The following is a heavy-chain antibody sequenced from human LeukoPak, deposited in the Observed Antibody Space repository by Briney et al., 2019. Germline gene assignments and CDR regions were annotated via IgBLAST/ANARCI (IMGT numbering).Heavy chain of an antibody. Sequence: GGSLRLSCAASGVTVSSIYMSWVRQAPGKGLEWVSVIYGGGSTYYADSVKGRFTISRDTSKTQLTLQMNSLRAEDTAVYYCASWPGGLYGEDSWGQGTLVTVSS. J-gene: IGHJ4*02. V-gene: IGHV3-53*01. CDR1: GVTVSSIY. CDR3: ASWPGGLYGEDS. CDR2: IYGGGST. D-gene: IGHD6-19*01.